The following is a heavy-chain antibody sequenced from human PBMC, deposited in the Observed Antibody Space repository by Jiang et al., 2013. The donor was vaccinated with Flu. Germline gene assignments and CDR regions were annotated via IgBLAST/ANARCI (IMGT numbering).Heavy chain of an antibody. V-gene: IGHV3-74*01. D-gene: IGHD5-18*01. J-gene: IGHJ4*02. Sequence: VQLVESGGGLVQPGGSLRLSCAASGFTFSNSWMHWVRQAPGKGLVWVSHINSDGSSTTYADSVKGRFTISRDNARNTVYLQMNSLSAEDTAVFYCARDNSYAFDYWGRGTLVTVSS. CDR2: INSDGSST. CDR1: GFTFSNSW. CDR3: ARDNSYAFDY.